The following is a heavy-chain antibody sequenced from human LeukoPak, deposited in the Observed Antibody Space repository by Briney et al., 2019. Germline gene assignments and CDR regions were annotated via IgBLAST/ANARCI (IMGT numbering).Heavy chain of an antibody. CDR3: ARGRQNSGSYSDAFDI. Sequence: PGGSLRLSCAASGFTFDDYIMHWVRQAPGKGLEWVSLISWDGDTTYYADSVKGRFTSSRDNSKNSLYLQMNSLRAEDTAVYYCARGRQNSGSYSDAFDIWGQGTMVTVSS. J-gene: IGHJ3*02. D-gene: IGHD1-26*01. CDR1: GFTFDDYI. V-gene: IGHV3-43*01. CDR2: ISWDGDTT.